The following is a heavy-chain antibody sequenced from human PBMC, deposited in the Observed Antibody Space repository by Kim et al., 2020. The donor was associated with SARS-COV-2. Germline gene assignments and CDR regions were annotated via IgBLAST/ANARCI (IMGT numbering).Heavy chain of an antibody. CDR3: AKCIVSGSYYRGATWFDP. D-gene: IGHD3-10*01. V-gene: IGHV3-33*06. J-gene: IGHJ5*02. Sequence: GGSLRLSCAASGFTFSNYGMHWVRQAPGKGLEWVAVIWYDGTNKYYADSVKGRFTISRDNSKNTLYLQMNSLRPEDTAVYYCAKCIVSGSYYRGATWFDPGGRGTLVSVST. CDR1: GFTFSNYG. CDR2: IWYDGTNK.